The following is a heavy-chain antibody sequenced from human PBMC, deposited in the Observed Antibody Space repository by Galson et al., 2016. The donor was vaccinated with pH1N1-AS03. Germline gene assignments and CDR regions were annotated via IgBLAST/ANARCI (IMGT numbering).Heavy chain of an antibody. CDR1: GFTFSSYG. CDR3: ARGQGYNSGYFDTDY. J-gene: IGHJ4*02. CDR2: IWYDGSNE. Sequence: SLRLSCAASGFTFSSYGMHWVRQTPGKGLEWVAVIWYDGSNEYYADSVKGRFTISRDNSKNTLYLQMSSLRAEDSAVYYCARGQGYNSGYFDTDYWGRGTLVTVSS. V-gene: IGHV3-33*01. D-gene: IGHD3-22*01.